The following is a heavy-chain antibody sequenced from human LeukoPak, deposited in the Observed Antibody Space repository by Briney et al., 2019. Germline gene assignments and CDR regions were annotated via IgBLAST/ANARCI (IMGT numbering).Heavy chain of an antibody. CDR1: GFTFSSYW. CDR3: AKDREYSSSSSFFDY. D-gene: IGHD6-6*01. CDR2: ISGSGGST. J-gene: IGHJ4*02. V-gene: IGHV3-23*01. Sequence: LPGGSLRLSCAASGFTFSSYWMSWVRQAPGKGLEWVSAISGSGGSTYYADSVKGRFTISRDNSKNTLYLQMNSLRAEDTAVYYCAKDREYSSSSSFFDYWGQGTLVTVSS.